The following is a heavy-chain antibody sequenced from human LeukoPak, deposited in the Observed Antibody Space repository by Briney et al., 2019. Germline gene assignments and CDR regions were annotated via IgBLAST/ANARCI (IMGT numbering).Heavy chain of an antibody. D-gene: IGHD3-16*02. CDR2: ISGSGGST. Sequence: GGSLRLSCAASGFTFNTYTMNWVRQAPGKGLEWVSAISGSGGSTYYADSVKGRFTISRDNSKNTLYLQMNSLRAEDTAVYYCARKYVWGSYLALDYWGQGTLVTVSS. J-gene: IGHJ4*02. CDR1: GFTFNTYT. V-gene: IGHV3-23*01. CDR3: ARKYVWGSYLALDY.